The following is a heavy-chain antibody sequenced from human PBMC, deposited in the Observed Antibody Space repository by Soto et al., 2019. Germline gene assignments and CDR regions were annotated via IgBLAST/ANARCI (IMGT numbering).Heavy chain of an antibody. Sequence: QVQLVQSGAEVKKPGASVKVSCKGSGYTFTKYAIHWVRQAPGQRLEWMGWINAGNGDTEYSQKFQGRVTFTSDTSASIVYMELSSLRSEDTAVFYCARDCSGGPPGYFAHWGQGALVTVSS. CDR1: GYTFTKYA. J-gene: IGHJ4*02. D-gene: IGHD2-15*01. V-gene: IGHV1-3*01. CDR3: ARDCSGGPPGYFAH. CDR2: INAGNGDT.